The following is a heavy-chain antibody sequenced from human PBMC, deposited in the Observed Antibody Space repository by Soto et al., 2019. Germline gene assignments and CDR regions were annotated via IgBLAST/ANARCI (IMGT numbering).Heavy chain of an antibody. D-gene: IGHD2-2*01. Sequence: EVQLVESGGGLVQPGQSLRLSCTGSGFTLGAYAMSWVRQAPGKGLEWVGSIRSRAYGGTTEYAASVKGRFTISRDASKSIAYLQMNSLKTEDTAVYYCARYRLAPDLSDFDYWGQGTLVTVSS. CDR1: GFTLGAYA. J-gene: IGHJ4*02. CDR3: ARYRLAPDLSDFDY. V-gene: IGHV3-49*04. CDR2: IRSRAYGGTT.